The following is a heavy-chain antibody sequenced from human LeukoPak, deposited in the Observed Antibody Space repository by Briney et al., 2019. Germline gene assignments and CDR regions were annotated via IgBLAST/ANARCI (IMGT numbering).Heavy chain of an antibody. CDR2: IYPGDSDT. CDR1: GSIFTNYW. V-gene: IGHV5-51*01. J-gene: IGHJ3*02. D-gene: IGHD3-22*01. Sequence: AGASLKISCEGSGSIFTNYWVGWVRQLPGKGLEWMGIIYPGDSDTRYSPSFQGQVTISADKSISTAYLQWSSLKASDTAMYYCARHLGLSSDRPQYYYDSSGYTPNPDYDAFDIWGQGTMVTVSS. CDR3: ARHLGLSSDRPQYYYDSSGYTPNPDYDAFDI.